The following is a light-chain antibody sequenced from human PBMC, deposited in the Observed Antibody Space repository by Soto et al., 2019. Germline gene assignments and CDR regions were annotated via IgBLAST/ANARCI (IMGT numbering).Light chain of an antibody. J-gene: IGLJ3*02. CDR2: EGS. CDR3: CSYAGSTTWV. CDR1: SSDVGSYNL. V-gene: IGLV2-23*01. Sequence: QSALTQPAFVSGSPGQSTTISCTGTSSDVGSYNLVSWYQQHPGKAPKLIIYEGSKRPSGVSNRFSGSKSGNTASLTISGLQAEDEADYYCCSYAGSTTWVFGGGTKVTVL.